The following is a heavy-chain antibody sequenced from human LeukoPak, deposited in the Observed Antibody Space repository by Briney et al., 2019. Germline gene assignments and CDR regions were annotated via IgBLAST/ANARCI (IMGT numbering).Heavy chain of an antibody. D-gene: IGHD2-2*01. CDR2: ISSSSSSYI. CDR3: ARSREAYQLPHLVHYYYMDV. CDR1: GFTFNNYN. J-gene: IGHJ6*03. Sequence: GGSLRLSCAASGFTFNNYNMNWVRQAPGKGLEWVSSISSSSSSYISYGDSVKGRFTISRDNAKNSLYLQMNSLRAEDTAVYYCARSREAYQLPHLVHYYYMDVWGKGTMVTVSS. V-gene: IGHV3-21*01.